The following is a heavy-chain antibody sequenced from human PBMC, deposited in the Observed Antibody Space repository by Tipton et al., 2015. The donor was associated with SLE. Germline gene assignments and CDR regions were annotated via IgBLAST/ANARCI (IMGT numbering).Heavy chain of an antibody. Sequence: VQLVQSGAEVKKPGESPKISCKGSGYSFTSYWIGWVRQMPGKGLEWMGIIYPGDSDTRYSPSFQGQVTISADKSISTAYLQWSSLKASDTAMYYCARYKMIAVAGRAYYFDYWGQGTLVTVSS. CDR3: ARYKMIAVAGRAYYFDY. CDR1: GYSFTSYW. J-gene: IGHJ4*02. D-gene: IGHD6-19*01. CDR2: IYPGDSDT. V-gene: IGHV5-51*01.